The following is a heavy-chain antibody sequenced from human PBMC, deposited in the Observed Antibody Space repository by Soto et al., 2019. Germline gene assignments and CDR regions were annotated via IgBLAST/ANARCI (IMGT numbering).Heavy chain of an antibody. CDR3: AKDRHSCNRIGYFDY. CDR2: ISYDGRNK. V-gene: IGHV3-30*18. Sequence: QVQLVESGGGVVQPGRSLRLSCGVSGFTFSDYGMHWVRQAPGKGLEWVAIISYDGRNKFYGDSVKGRFTISRDNSKNTLCLQMNSLRPEDTAVYYCAKDRHSCNRIGYFDYWGQGTLVTISS. CDR1: GFTFSDYG. D-gene: IGHD2-15*01. J-gene: IGHJ4*02.